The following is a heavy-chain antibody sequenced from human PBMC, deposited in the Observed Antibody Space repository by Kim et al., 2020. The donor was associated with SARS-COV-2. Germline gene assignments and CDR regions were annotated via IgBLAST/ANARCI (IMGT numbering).Heavy chain of an antibody. CDR3: ARGPRKEVTIFGVVIYNWFDQ. V-gene: IGHV4-34*01. J-gene: IGHJ5*02. CDR2: INHSGST. Sequence: LSPTFTFYFFSFIFNHSIFILHPPLNFLEWIWEINHSGSTNYNPSLKSRVTISVDTSKNQFSLKLSSVTAADTAVYYCARGPRKEVTIFGVVIYNWFDQWGQGTLVTVSS. CDR1: FFSFIFNH. D-gene: IGHD3-3*01.